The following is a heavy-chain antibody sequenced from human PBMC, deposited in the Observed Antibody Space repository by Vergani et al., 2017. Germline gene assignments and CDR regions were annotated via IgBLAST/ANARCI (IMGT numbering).Heavy chain of an antibody. CDR2: ISAYNGNT. Sequence: QVQLVQSGAEVKKPGASVKVSCKASGYTFTSYGISWVRQAPGHGLEWMGWISAYNGNTNYAQKLQGRVTMTTDTSTSTAYMGLRSLRSDDTAVYYCARRQIAAAGKGQYYYMDVWSKGTTVTVSS. J-gene: IGHJ6*03. V-gene: IGHV1-18*01. CDR1: GYTFTSYG. CDR3: ARRQIAAAGKGQYYYMDV. D-gene: IGHD6-13*01.